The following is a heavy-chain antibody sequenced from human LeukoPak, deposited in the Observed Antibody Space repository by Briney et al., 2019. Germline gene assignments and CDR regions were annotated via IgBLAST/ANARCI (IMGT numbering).Heavy chain of an antibody. CDR2: INSDGSST. J-gene: IGHJ4*02. CDR3: ARVARAEDCFDY. Sequence: PGGSLRLSCAASGFTFSSYWMHWVRQAPGKGLVWVSRINSDGSSTSYADSVKGRFTISRDNAKNTLYLQMNSLRAEDTAVYYCARVARAEDCFDYWGQGTLVTVSS. V-gene: IGHV3-74*01. CDR1: GFTFSSYW.